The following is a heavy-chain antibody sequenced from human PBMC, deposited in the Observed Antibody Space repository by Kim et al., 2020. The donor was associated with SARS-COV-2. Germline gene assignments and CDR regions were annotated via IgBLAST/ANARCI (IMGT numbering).Heavy chain of an antibody. V-gene: IGHV3-23*01. CDR1: GFMVKRYA. CDR2: IGSSNGNT. CDR3: AKNIAPGGRGNAMDV. Sequence: GGSLRLSCAASGFMVKRYAMTWVRQPPGKGLEWISIGSSNGNTNYADSVKGRFSMSRDSSANTVYLHMNSLRAEDTAVYYCAKNIAPGGRGNAMDVRGQGTTVTVSS. J-gene: IGHJ6*02. D-gene: IGHD6-13*01.